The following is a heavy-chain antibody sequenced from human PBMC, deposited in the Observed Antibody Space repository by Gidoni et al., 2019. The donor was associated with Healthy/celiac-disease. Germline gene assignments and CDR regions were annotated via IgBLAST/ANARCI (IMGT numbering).Heavy chain of an antibody. CDR1: GFTFSSYA. D-gene: IGHD3-22*01. CDR2: ISGSGGST. Sequence: EVQLLESGGGLVQPGGSLRLSCAASGFTFSSYAMSWVRQAPGKGLEWVSAISGSGGSTYYADSVKGRFTISRDNSKNTLYLQMNSLRAEDTAVYYCAKSGPAGWLLLLNFDYWGQGTLVTVSS. CDR3: AKSGPAGWLLLLNFDY. V-gene: IGHV3-23*01. J-gene: IGHJ4*02.